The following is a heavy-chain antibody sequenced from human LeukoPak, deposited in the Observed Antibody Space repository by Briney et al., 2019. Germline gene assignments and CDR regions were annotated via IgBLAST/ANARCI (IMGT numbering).Heavy chain of an antibody. CDR3: ARGTSTYGDGHDY. J-gene: IGHJ4*02. D-gene: IGHD4-17*01. CDR2: ISTDVSTT. Sequence: PGGSLRLSCEASGFTFSIHLMHWVRQAPGKGLVWVSRISTDVSTTIYADSVTGRFTISRDNAKNTLYLQMNSLRAEDTAVYYCARGTSTYGDGHDYWGQGTLVTVSS. CDR1: GFTFSIHL. V-gene: IGHV3-74*01.